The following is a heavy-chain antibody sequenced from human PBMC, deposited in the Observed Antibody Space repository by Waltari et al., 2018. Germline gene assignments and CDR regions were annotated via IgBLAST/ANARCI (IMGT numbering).Heavy chain of an antibody. J-gene: IGHJ4*02. D-gene: IGHD1-1*01. Sequence: EVQLVEPGGGLIQPGGSLRLACAASGFSVSTKYMNWVRQAPGKGLEWVSAIYSGGSTYYTDSVKGRFTVSRDNSKNTVYLQMTSLRAEDTALYYCASTLEDWNYFGYWGQGTLVTVSS. CDR2: IYSGGST. V-gene: IGHV3-53*01. CDR3: ASTLEDWNYFGY. CDR1: GFSVSTKY.